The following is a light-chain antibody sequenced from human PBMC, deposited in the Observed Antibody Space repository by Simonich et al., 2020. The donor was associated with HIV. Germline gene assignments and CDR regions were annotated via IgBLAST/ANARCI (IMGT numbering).Light chain of an antibody. CDR2: AAS. J-gene: IGKJ1*01. CDR3: QQSYNTPRT. V-gene: IGKV1-6*01. Sequence: AIQMTQSPSSLSASVGDRVTITCRARHSIRNDLGWYQQKPGKAPKLLIYAASSLQSGVPSRFSGSGSGTDFTRTISSLQPEDFATYYCQQSYNTPRTFGQGTKVDMK. CDR1: HSIRND.